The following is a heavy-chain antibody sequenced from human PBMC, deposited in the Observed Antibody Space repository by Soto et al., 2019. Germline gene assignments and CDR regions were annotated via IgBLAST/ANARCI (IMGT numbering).Heavy chain of an antibody. CDR2: ISSDGNHK. CDR1: GFNVSAYT. D-gene: IGHD1-26*01. J-gene: IGHJ4*02. V-gene: IGHV3-30-3*01. CDR3: ARWEQPLFDY. Sequence: QVKLVESGGGVVQPGRSLRLSCAASGFNVSAYTMHWVRQAPGKGLEWAAVISSDGNHKYYTDSVKGRFTISRDTSTNTLYLKMNSLRAEDTAVYYCARWEQPLFDYWGQGTLVTVSS.